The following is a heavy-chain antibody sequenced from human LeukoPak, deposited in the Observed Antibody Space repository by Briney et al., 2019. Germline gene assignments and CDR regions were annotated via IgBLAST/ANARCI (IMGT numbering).Heavy chain of an antibody. CDR1: GGSFSVYY. CDR2: INHSGST. J-gene: IGHJ5*02. D-gene: IGHD3-3*01. Sequence: PSETLSLTCAVYGGSFSVYYWSWIRQPPGKGLEWIGEINHSGSTNYNPSLKSRVTISVDTSKNQFSLKLSSVTAADTAVYYCARAWPPTIFGVVVNWFDPWGQGTLVTVSS. V-gene: IGHV4-34*01. CDR3: ARAWPPTIFGVVVNWFDP.